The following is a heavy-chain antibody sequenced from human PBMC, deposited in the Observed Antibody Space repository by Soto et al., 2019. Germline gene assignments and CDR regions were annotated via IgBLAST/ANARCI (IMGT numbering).Heavy chain of an antibody. CDR2: IGVAGNT. CDR1: GFTFSNYD. D-gene: IGHD3-10*01. CDR3: ARGGIMIRGFAGFDI. J-gene: IGHJ3*02. Sequence: EVQLVESGGGLVQPGGSLRLSCVASGFTFSNYDMYWVRQTSGKGLECVSAIGVAGNTYYPDSVKGRFTISRENAKNSIYLQMNSLRAGDTAVYYCARGGIMIRGFAGFDIWGQGTVVTVSS. V-gene: IGHV3-13*04.